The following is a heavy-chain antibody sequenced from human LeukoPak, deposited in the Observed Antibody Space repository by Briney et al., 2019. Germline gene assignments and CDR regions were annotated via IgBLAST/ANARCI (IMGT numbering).Heavy chain of an antibody. Sequence: GGSLRLSCAASGFTFSSYGMHWVRQAPGKGLEWVAFIRYDGSNKYYADSVKGRFTISRDNSKNTLYLQMNSLRAEDTAVYYCAKGGGYSGYEWVDYYYYYMDVWGKGTTVTVSS. CDR1: GFTFSSYG. V-gene: IGHV3-30*02. J-gene: IGHJ6*03. CDR2: IRYDGSNK. D-gene: IGHD5-12*01. CDR3: AKGGGYSGYEWVDYYYYYMDV.